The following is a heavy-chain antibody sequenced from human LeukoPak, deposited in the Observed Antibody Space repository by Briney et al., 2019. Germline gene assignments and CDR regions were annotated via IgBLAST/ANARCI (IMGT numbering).Heavy chain of an antibody. CDR1: GFTFRSYA. J-gene: IGHJ4*02. V-gene: IGHV3-48*02. CDR3: ARDSGYSYADDY. Sequence: GGSLRLSCAASGFTFRSYAMQWVRQAPGKGLEWVSYITYNSGTIFYADSVKGRFTISRDNAKDSLYLQMSSLRDEDTAVYYCARDSGYSYADDYWGKGTLVTVSS. D-gene: IGHD5-18*01. CDR2: ITYNSGTI.